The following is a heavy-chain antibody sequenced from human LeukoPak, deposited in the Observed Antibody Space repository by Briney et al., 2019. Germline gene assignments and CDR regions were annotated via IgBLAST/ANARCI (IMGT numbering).Heavy chain of an antibody. CDR2: IKKIREGGTT. D-gene: IGHD2-15*01. CDR1: GFTFSDAW. Sequence: AGGSLRLSCVASGFTFSDAWVTWVRQAPGKGLEWVGRIKKIREGGTTDDAAPVRGRFTMSREDSRNTIYLQMNSLQTEDTAVYYCVPEVGYCRLTRCPGDPWGQGTLATVTS. V-gene: IGHV3-15*01. J-gene: IGHJ5*02. CDR3: VPEVGYCRLTRCPGDP.